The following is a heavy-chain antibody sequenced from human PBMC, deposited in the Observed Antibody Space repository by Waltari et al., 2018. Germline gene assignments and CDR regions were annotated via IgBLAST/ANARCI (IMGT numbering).Heavy chain of an antibody. V-gene: IGHV3-74*01. CDR3: AREENYDYAMDV. CDR2: INGDGSST. CDR1: GFLFSSYW. Sequence: EVQLVESGGGSVQPGGSLSLSCAASGFLFSSYWMHLVRQGPGEGLVCVSRINGDGSSTTYADSVQGRFTTTRDNAKNTLYLEMNSLRTEDTGVYYCAREENYDYAMDVWGQGTTVTVSS. J-gene: IGHJ6*02.